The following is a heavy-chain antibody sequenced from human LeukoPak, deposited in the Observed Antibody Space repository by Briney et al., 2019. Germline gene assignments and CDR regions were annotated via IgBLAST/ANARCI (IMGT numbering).Heavy chain of an antibody. CDR1: GGSISSGSYY. Sequence: SQTLSLTCTVSGGSISSGSYYWSWIRQPAGKGLEWIGRIYTSGSTNYNPSLKSRVTISVDTSKNQFSLKLSSVTAADTAVYYCARGAPEILGWFDPWGQGTLVTLSS. J-gene: IGHJ5*02. CDR3: ARGAPEILGWFDP. CDR2: IYTSGST. V-gene: IGHV4-61*02. D-gene: IGHD5-24*01.